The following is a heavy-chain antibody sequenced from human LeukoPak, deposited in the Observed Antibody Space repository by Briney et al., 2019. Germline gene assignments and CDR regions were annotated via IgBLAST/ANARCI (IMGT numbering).Heavy chain of an antibody. Sequence: PGGSLRLSCAASGFTFSSYGMHWVREAPGKGMGLEWVISYDGSNKYYADSVKWRFTISRDHSKNTLSLQLNSLRAEPTAVYYCAKSRAPNCSGGSCHGIDVWGQGTTVTVSS. CDR2: ISYDGSNK. J-gene: IGHJ6*02. D-gene: IGHD2-15*01. V-gene: IGHV3-30*18. CDR3: AKSRAPNCSGGSCHGIDV. CDR1: GFTFSSYG.